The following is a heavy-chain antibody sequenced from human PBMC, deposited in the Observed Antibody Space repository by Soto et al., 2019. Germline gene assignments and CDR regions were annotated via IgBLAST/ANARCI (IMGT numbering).Heavy chain of an antibody. CDR3: VRDGTKTLRDWFDP. V-gene: IGHV4-4*07. Sequence: KAXETLSRTGPVSGGSISGFYWSWIRKSAGKGLEWIGRIYATGTTDYNPSLKSRVMMSVDTSKKQFSLKLRSVTAADTAVYYCVRDGTKTLRDWFDPWGQGISVTVSS. D-gene: IGHD1-1*01. CDR1: GGSISGFY. J-gene: IGHJ5*02. CDR2: IYATGTT.